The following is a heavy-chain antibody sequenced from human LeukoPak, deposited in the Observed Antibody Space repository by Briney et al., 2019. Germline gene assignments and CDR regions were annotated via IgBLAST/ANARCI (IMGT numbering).Heavy chain of an antibody. D-gene: IGHD5-18*01. Sequence: GGSLRLSCVASGFTFSTSGIHWVRQSPGKGLDWVAFIRNDGNKKNYAESVKGRFTISRDNSKNTLYLQMDSLSAEDTAVYYCVKVDTWGQGTLVTVSS. CDR1: GFTFSTSG. CDR3: VKVDT. J-gene: IGHJ4*02. V-gene: IGHV3-30*02. CDR2: IRNDGNKK.